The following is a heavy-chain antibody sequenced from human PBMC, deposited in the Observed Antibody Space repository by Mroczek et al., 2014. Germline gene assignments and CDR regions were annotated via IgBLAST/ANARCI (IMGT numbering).Heavy chain of an antibody. Sequence: GKKPGSSVKVSCKASGGTFSSYAISWVRQAPGQGLEWMGGIIPIFGTANYAQKFQGRVTITADESTSTAYMELSSLRSEDTAVYYCAGAPHHCSSTSCRLDLGTYWGQGTLVTVSS. V-gene: IGHV1-69*01. J-gene: IGHJ4*02. CDR1: GGTFSSYA. CDR2: IIPIFGTA. CDR3: AGAPHHCSSTSCRLDLGTY. D-gene: IGHD2-2*01.